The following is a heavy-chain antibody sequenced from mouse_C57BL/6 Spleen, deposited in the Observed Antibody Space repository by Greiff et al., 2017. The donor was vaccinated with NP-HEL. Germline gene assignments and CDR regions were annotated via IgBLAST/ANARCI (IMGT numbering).Heavy chain of an antibody. CDR2: IYPGSGNT. D-gene: IGHD6-1*01. CDR3: ARTLYCALDD. V-gene: IGHV1-76*01. CDR1: GYTFTDYY. Sequence: VQLQQSGAELVRPGASVKLSCKASGYTFTDYYINWVKQRPGQGLEWIARIYPGSGNTYYNEKFKGKATLTAEKSSSTAYMQVSSQQSEVSAVDFFARTLYCALDDWGQGTTLTVSS. J-gene: IGHJ2*01.